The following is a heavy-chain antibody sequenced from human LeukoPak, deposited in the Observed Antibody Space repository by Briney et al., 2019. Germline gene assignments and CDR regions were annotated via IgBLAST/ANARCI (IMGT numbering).Heavy chain of an antibody. J-gene: IGHJ4*02. CDR3: AREYCSSSSCYRFDY. Sequence: PGGSLRLSCAASGFTFSSYGMHWVRQAPGKGLEWVAVISFDGTSDYYAESVKGRFTISRDNSKNTLYLQLNSGRGEDTAVYYCAREYCSSSSCYRFDYWGQGTLVTVSS. CDR1: GFTFSSYG. D-gene: IGHD2-15*01. V-gene: IGHV3-30*03. CDR2: ISFDGTSD.